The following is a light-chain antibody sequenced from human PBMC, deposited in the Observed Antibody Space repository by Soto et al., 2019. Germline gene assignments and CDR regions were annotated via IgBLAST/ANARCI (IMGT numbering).Light chain of an antibody. V-gene: IGKV3-15*01. Sequence: EIVMTQSPASLSLSPGERATLSCRASQSVFNNLAWYQQKPAQPPRLLINAASTRVTGTPARFSGGGFGTEFTLNISSLQSEDFGVYYCLQYTAWPLTFGGGTKVEI. CDR2: AAS. CDR3: LQYTAWPLT. CDR1: QSVFNN. J-gene: IGKJ4*01.